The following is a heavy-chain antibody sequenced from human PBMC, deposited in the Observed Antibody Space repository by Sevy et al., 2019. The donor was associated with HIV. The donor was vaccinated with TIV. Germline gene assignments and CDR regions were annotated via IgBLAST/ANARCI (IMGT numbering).Heavy chain of an antibody. CDR2: IYTSGNT. J-gene: IGHJ6*02. Sequence: SETLSLTCTVSGGSISSYYWSWIRQPAGKGLEWIGRIYTSGNTKYNPSLKSRVTMSVDTSKNQLSLKFSSMTAADTAVYYCARDIVVVVAAISDYYGMDVWGQGTTVTVSS. V-gene: IGHV4-4*07. D-gene: IGHD2-15*01. CDR3: ARDIVVVVAAISDYYGMDV. CDR1: GGSISSYY.